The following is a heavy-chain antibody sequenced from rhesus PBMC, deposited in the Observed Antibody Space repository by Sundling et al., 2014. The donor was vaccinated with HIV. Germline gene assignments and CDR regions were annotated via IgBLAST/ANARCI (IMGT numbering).Heavy chain of an antibody. J-gene: IGHJ4*01. V-gene: IGHV4-165*01. Sequence: QVQLQESGPGLVKPSETLSLTCAVSGDSISRFYWSWIRQPPGKGLEWIGFIGGSSGSTNYNPSLKSRVTISTDTSKNQFSLNLNSVTAADTAVYYCARAKGWNYPFDYWGQGVLVTVSS. CDR2: IGGSSGST. CDR3: ARAKGWNYPFDY. CDR1: GDSISRFY. D-gene: IGHD1-1*01.